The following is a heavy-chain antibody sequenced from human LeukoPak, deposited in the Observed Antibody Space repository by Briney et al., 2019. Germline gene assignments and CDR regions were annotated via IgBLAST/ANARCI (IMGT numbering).Heavy chain of an antibody. CDR3: ARGDIVVVPAAPSPSQRRNTAMPRRGAFDI. D-gene: IGHD2-2*01. CDR2: INHSGST. V-gene: IGHV4-34*01. Sequence: SETLSLTCAVYGGSFSGYYWSWIRQPPGKGLEWIGEINHSGSTNYNPSLKSRVTISVDTSKNQFSLKLSSVTAADTAVYYCARGDIVVVPAAPSPSQRRNTAMPRRGAFDIWGQGTMVTVSS. J-gene: IGHJ3*02. CDR1: GGSFSGYY.